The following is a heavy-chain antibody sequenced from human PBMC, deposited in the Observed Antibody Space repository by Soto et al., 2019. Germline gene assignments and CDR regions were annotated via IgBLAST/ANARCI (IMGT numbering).Heavy chain of an antibody. J-gene: IGHJ6*03. V-gene: IGHV3-23*01. CDR1: GFSFSTYG. Sequence: DVQLLESGGGLAQRGGSLRLSCAASGFSFSTYGMTWVRQAPGKGLEWVSEGGSGGSTYYADSVKGRFTISRDNSKNYLYLQMYSLRAEDTAVYYCVMFRGRAYHYYYMDVWGNGTAVTVSS. D-gene: IGHD3-10*02. CDR3: VMFRGRAYHYYYMDV. CDR2: GGSGGST.